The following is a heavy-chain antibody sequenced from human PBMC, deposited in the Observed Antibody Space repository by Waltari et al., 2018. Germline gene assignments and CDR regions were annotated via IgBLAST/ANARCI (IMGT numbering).Heavy chain of an antibody. CDR1: GGTFSSYA. CDR3: ARSRITGTTSIDAFDI. CDR2: IIPIFGTA. D-gene: IGHD1-20*01. Sequence: QVQLVQSGAEVKKPGSSVKVSCKASGGTFSSYAISWVRQPPGQGLEWMGGIIPIFGTANYAQKFQGRVTITADKSTSTAYMELSSLRSEDTAVYYCARSRITGTTSIDAFDIWGQGTMVTVSS. J-gene: IGHJ3*02. V-gene: IGHV1-69*06.